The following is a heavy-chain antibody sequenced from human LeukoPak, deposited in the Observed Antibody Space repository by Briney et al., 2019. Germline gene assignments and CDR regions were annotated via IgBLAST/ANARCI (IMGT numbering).Heavy chain of an antibody. V-gene: IGHV3-23*01. D-gene: IGHD2-15*01. CDR3: AKQLGYCSDGSCYFPY. Sequence: GGSLRLSCAASGFTFSSSAMSWVRQAPGKGLEWVSAISNNGGYTYYADSVQGRFTISRDNSKSTLCLQMNSLRAEDTALYYCAKQLGYCSDGSCYFPYWGQGTLVTVSS. CDR1: GFTFSSSA. CDR2: ISNNGGYT. J-gene: IGHJ4*02.